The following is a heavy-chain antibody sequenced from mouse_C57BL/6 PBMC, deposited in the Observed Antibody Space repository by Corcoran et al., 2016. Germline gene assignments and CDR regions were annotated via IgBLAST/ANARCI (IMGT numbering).Heavy chain of an antibody. CDR3: ARSFYYYGSPFDY. Sequence: QIQLVQSGPELKKPGETVKISCKASGYTFTTYGMSWVKQAPGKGLKWMGWINTYSGVPTYADDFKGRFAFSLETSANTAYLQINNLKNEDTATYFCARSFYYYGSPFDYWGQGTTLTVSS. D-gene: IGHD1-1*01. J-gene: IGHJ2*01. V-gene: IGHV9-3*01. CDR1: GYTFTTYG. CDR2: INTYSGVP.